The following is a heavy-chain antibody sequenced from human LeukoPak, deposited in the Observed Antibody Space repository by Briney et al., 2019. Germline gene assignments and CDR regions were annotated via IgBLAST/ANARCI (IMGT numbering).Heavy chain of an antibody. V-gene: IGHV4-59*08. CDR2: IYYSGST. CDR1: GGSISSYY. J-gene: IGHJ6*02. Sequence: SETLSLTCTVSGGSISSYYWSWIRQPPGKGLEWIGYIYYSGSTNYNPSLKSRVTISVDTSKNQFSLKLSSVTAADTAVYYCARHGDSGSYFYVWGQGTTVTVSS. CDR3: ARHGDSGSYFYV. D-gene: IGHD1-26*01.